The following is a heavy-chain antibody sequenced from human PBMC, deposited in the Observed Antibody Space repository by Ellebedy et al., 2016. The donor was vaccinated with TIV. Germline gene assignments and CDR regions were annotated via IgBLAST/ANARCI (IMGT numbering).Heavy chain of an antibody. CDR1: RVSITDPTYY. D-gene: IGHD3-9*01. Sequence: MPSETLSLTCTVSRVSITDPTYYWAWLRQPPGKGLDWLGTIFHSGTTYKSPALSSRGSMSVDTSRNQFPLDLKSVTAADTAVYYCARHLRYSDWRILDIWGPGILVAVSS. CDR3: ARHLRYSDWRILDI. CDR2: IFHSGTT. J-gene: IGHJ4*01. V-gene: IGHV4-39*01.